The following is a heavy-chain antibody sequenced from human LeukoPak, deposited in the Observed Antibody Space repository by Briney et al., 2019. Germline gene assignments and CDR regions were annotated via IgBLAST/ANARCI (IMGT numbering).Heavy chain of an antibody. CDR3: ARDPRNAVVPAALYFDY. CDR1: GYTFTGYY. D-gene: IGHD2-2*01. CDR2: INPNSGGT. V-gene: IGHV1-2*02. Sequence: ASVKISCKASGYTFTGYYMHWVRQAPGQGLEWMGWINPNSGGTNYAQKFQGRVTMTRDTSISTAYMELSRLRSDDTAVYYCARDPRNAVVPAALYFDYWGQGTLVTVSS. J-gene: IGHJ4*02.